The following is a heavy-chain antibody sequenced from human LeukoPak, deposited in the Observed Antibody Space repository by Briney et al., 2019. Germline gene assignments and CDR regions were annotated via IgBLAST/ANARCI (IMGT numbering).Heavy chain of an antibody. CDR2: IYHSGST. V-gene: IGHV4-4*02. CDR1: GGSISSSNW. Sequence: SETLSLTCAVSGGSISSSNWWNWVRQPPGKGLEWIGQIYHSGSTNYNPSLKTRVTISVDTSKNQFSLKLSSVTAADTAVYYCARGATWIQLWSHKYYFDYWGQGTLVTVSS. CDR3: ARGATWIQLWSHKYYFDY. D-gene: IGHD5-18*01. J-gene: IGHJ4*02.